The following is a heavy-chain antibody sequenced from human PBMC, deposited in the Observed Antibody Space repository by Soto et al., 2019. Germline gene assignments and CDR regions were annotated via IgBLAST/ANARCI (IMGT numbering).Heavy chain of an antibody. D-gene: IGHD5-18*01. V-gene: IGHV3-48*02. CDR2: ISSSSTTI. CDR1: GFTFSTFG. CDR3: ASRYSYGYEFDY. J-gene: IGHJ4*02. Sequence: GGSLRLSCAASGFTFSTFGMNWVRQAPGKGLEWVSYISSSSTTIYYADSVKGRFTISRDNAKNSLYLQMNSLRDEDTAVYYCASRYSYGYEFDYWGQGTLVTVSS.